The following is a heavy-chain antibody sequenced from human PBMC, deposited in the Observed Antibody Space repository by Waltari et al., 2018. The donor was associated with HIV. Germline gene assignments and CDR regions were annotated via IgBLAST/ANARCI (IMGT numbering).Heavy chain of an antibody. J-gene: IGHJ4*02. CDR3: AHRPAAHFDY. Sequence: QITLKESGPTLVKPTQTLTLTCTFSGFSLSTSGVGVGWIRQPPGKALEWLALIYWNDDKRYSPSLKSRLTMTKDTSKNQVVITMTNMDPVDTATDCGAHRPAAHFDYWGQGTLVTVSS. CDR1: GFSLSTSGVG. CDR2: IYWNDDK. V-gene: IGHV2-5*01.